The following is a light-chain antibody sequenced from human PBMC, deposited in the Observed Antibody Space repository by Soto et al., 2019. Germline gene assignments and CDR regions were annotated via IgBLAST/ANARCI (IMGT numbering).Light chain of an antibody. CDR2: KAA. CDR3: QHYNSFSRT. V-gene: IGKV1-5*03. CDR1: DNIVHW. J-gene: IGKJ1*01. Sequence: DIQMTQSPSTLSASVGDRVAITCRASDNIVHWVAWYQQKPGKAPKLLIYKAANLADEVPSRFGGSGSGTDFTLTITRLQPDDFATYYCQHYNSFSRTFSQGTKVDIK.